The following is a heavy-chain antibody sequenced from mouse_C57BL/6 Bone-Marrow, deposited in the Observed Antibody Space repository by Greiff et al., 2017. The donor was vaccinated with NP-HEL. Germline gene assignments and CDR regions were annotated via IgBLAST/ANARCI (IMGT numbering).Heavy chain of an antibody. CDR1: GFSFNTYA. J-gene: IGHJ3*01. V-gene: IGHV10-1*01. D-gene: IGHD2-4*01. CDR2: IRSKSNNYAK. CDR3: ARGPYDYTWFAY. Sequence: EVKLMESGGGLVQPKGSLKLSCAASGFSFNTYAMNWVRQAPGKGLEWVARIRSKSNNYAKYYADSVKDRFTISRDDSESMLYLQMNNLKTEDTAMYYCARGPYDYTWFAYWGQGTLVTVSA.